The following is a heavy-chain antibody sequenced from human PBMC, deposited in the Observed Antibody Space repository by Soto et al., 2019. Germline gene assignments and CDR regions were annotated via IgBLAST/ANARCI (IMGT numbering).Heavy chain of an antibody. CDR3: AKDYGSGSYSYFDY. CDR1: GFTFDDYA. Sequence: GGSLRLSCAASGFTFDDYAMHWVRQAPGKGLEWVSGISWNSGSIGYADSLKGRFTISRDNAKNSLYLQMNSLRAEDTALYYCAKDYGSGSYSYFDYWGQGTLVTVSS. J-gene: IGHJ4*02. V-gene: IGHV3-9*01. D-gene: IGHD3-10*01. CDR2: ISWNSGSI.